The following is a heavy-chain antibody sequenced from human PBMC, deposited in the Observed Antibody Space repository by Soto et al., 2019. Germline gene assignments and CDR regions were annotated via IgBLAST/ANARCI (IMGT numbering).Heavy chain of an antibody. Sequence: PGGSLRLSCAASGFTFSSYSMNWVRQAPGKGLEWVANIKQDGSEKYYVDSVKGRFTISRDNAKNSLYLQMNSLRAEDTAVYYCARAPMVLMVYALDYWGQGTLVTVSS. CDR2: IKQDGSEK. V-gene: IGHV3-7*03. CDR1: GFTFSSYS. J-gene: IGHJ4*02. CDR3: ARAPMVLMVYALDY. D-gene: IGHD2-8*01.